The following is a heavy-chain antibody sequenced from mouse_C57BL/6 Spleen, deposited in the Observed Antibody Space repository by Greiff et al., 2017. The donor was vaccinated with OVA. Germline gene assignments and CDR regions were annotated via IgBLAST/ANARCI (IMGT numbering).Heavy chain of an antibody. D-gene: IGHD2-5*01. J-gene: IGHJ4*01. V-gene: IGHV5-4*01. CDR3: ARASYYSNPIYYAMDY. CDR1: GFTFSSYA. CDR2: ISDGGSYT. Sequence: DVQLVESGGGLVKPGGSLKLSCAASGFTFSSYAMSWVRQTPEKRLEWVATISDGGSYTYYPDNVKGRFTISRDNAKNNLYLQMSHLKSEDTAMYYCARASYYSNPIYYAMDYWGQGTSVTVSS.